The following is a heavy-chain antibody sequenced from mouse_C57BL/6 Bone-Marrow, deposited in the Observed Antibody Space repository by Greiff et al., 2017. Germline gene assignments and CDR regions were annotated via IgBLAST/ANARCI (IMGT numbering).Heavy chain of an antibody. V-gene: IGHV14-4*01. CDR2: IDPTNGDT. Sequence: EVQLQQPGAELVRPGASVKLSCTASGFNINGDYMHWVKQRPEQGLEWIGWIDPTNGDTTYDSKFQGKATITADTSSNTAYLQLSSLTSEDTDVYYCTTWYGNRPFAYWGQGTLVTVSA. D-gene: IGHD2-10*02. CDR3: TTWYGNRPFAY. CDR1: GFNINGDY. J-gene: IGHJ3*01.